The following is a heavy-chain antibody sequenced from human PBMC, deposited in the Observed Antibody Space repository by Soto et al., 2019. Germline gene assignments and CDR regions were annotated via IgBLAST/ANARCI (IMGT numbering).Heavy chain of an antibody. Sequence: ASVKVSCKASGYTFTGYYMHWVRQAPGQGLEWMGWINPNSGGTNYAQKFQGRVTMTRDTSISTAYMELSRLRSDDTAVYYCARAGGREIVPAAMNYYYGMDVWGQGTTVTVSS. D-gene: IGHD2-2*01. V-gene: IGHV1-2*02. CDR2: INPNSGGT. J-gene: IGHJ6*02. CDR3: ARAGGREIVPAAMNYYYGMDV. CDR1: GYTFTGYY.